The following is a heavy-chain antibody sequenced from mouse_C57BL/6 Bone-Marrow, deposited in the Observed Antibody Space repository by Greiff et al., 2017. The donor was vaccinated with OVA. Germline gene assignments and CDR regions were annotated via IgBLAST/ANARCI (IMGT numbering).Heavy chain of an antibody. CDR2: INPNNGGT. CDR3: ARDYSNDGYAMDY. V-gene: IGHV1-26*01. CDR1: GYTFTDYY. D-gene: IGHD2-12*01. Sequence: VQLQQSGPELVKPGASVKISCKASGYTFTDYYMNWVKQSPGKSLEWIGDINPNNGGTSYNQKFKGKATLTVDKSSSTAYMELRSLTSEDSAVYYCARDYSNDGYAMDYWGQGTSVTVSS. J-gene: IGHJ4*01.